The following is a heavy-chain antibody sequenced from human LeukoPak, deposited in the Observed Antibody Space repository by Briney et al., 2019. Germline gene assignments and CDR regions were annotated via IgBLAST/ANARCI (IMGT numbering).Heavy chain of an antibody. CDR3: ARGEGDYDMSWGYMDV. CDR1: GGSFSGYY. J-gene: IGHJ6*03. CDR2: INHSGST. V-gene: IGHV4-34*01. D-gene: IGHD3-9*01. Sequence: SETLSPTCAVYGGSFSGYYWSWIRQPPGKGLEWIGEINHSGSTNYNPSLKSRVTISVDTSKNQFSLKLSSVTAADTAVYYCARGEGDYDMSWGYMDVWGKGTTVTVSS.